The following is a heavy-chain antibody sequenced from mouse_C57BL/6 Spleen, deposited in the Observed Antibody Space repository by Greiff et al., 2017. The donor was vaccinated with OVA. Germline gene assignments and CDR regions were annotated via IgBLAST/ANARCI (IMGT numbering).Heavy chain of an antibody. J-gene: IGHJ4*01. V-gene: IGHV7-3*01. CDR3: ARYGTGTGAMDY. D-gene: IGHD4-1*01. CDR2: IRNKANGYTT. Sequence: EVQLVESGGGLVQPGGSLSLSCAASGFTFTDYYMSWVRQPPGKALEWLGFIRNKANGYTTEYSASVKGRFTISRDNSQSILYLQMNALRAEDSATYYCARYGTGTGAMDYWGQGTSVTVSS. CDR1: GFTFTDYY.